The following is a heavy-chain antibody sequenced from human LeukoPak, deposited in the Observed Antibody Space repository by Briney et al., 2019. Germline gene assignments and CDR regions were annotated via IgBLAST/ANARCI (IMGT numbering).Heavy chain of an antibody. J-gene: IGHJ4*02. CDR3: ANSPRITVAPKRYSEY. V-gene: IGHV3-53*01. CDR1: GFNVSSNY. D-gene: IGHD6-19*01. Sequence: PGGSLRLSCAASGFNVSSNYMSWVRQAPGKGLEWVSLLYSGGSAFHADSVKGRFTISRDNSKNTLYLQMNSLRAEDTAVYYCANSPRITVAPKRYSEYWGQGTLVTVSS. CDR2: LYSGGSA.